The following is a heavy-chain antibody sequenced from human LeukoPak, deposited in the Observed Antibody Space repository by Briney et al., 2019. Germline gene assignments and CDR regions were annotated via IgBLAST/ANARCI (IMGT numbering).Heavy chain of an antibody. CDR2: INAGNGNT. CDR3: ARDRCGGDCYDFDY. V-gene: IGHV1-3*01. CDR1: GYTFTSYA. J-gene: IGHJ4*02. Sequence: ASVKVSCKASGYTFTSYAMHWVRQAPGQRLEWMGWINAGNGNTKYSQKFQGRVTITRDTSASTVYMELSSLRSEDTAVYYCARDRCGGDCYDFDYWGQGTLVTVSS. D-gene: IGHD2-21*02.